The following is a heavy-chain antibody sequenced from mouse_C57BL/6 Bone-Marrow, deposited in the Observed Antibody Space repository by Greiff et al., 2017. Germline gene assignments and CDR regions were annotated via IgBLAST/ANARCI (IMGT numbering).Heavy chain of an antibody. CDR3: ARSGDSSGY. Sequence: QVHVKQSGPELVKPGASVKLSCKASGYTFTSYDINWVKQRPGQGLEWIGDIYPGSGSTNYNEKFKSKATLTVDTSSSTAYMQLSSLTSEDSAVYYCARSGDSSGYWGQGTTLTVSS. D-gene: IGHD3-2*02. J-gene: IGHJ2*01. V-gene: IGHV1-55*01. CDR1: GYTFTSYD. CDR2: IYPGSGST.